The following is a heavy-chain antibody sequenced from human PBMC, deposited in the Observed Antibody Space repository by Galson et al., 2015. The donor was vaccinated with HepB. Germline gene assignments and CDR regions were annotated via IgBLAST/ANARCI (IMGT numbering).Heavy chain of an antibody. J-gene: IGHJ5*02. CDR3: AGGCSSCGSLDP. CDR2: ISGSGGST. D-gene: IGHD6-13*01. V-gene: IGHV3-23*01. Sequence: SLRLSCAASGFTFSSYAMSWVRQAPGKGLEWVSAISGSGGSTYYADSVKGRFTISRDNSKNTLYLQMNSLRAEDTAVYYCAGGCSSCGSLDPWGQGTLVTVSS. CDR1: GFTFSSYA.